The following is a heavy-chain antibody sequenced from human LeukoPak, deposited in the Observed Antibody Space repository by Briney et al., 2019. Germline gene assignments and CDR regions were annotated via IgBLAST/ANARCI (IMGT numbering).Heavy chain of an antibody. CDR2: INHSGST. V-gene: IGHV4-34*01. CDR3: ARLIYNGNYYSFDY. J-gene: IGHJ4*02. D-gene: IGHD1-26*01. Sequence: SETLSLTCAVYGGSFSGYYWSWIRQPPGKGLEWIGEINHSGSTNYNPSLKSRVTISVDRSKNQFSLNLSSVTAADTAVYYCARLIYNGNYYSFDYWGQGTLVTVSS. CDR1: GGSFSGYY.